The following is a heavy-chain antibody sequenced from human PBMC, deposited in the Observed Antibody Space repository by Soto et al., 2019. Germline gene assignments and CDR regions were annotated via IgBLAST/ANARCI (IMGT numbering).Heavy chain of an antibody. J-gene: IGHJ6*02. CDR3: ARDKVNYYDSSGYPTPYYYYYYGMDV. Sequence: QVQLVQSGAEVKKPGSSVKVSCKASGGTFSSYAISWVRQAPGQGLEWMGGIIPIFGTANYAQKFQGRVTITADESTSTAYMELSSLRSEDTAVYYCARDKVNYYDSSGYPTPYYYYYYGMDVWGQGTTVTVSS. CDR2: IIPIFGTA. CDR1: GGTFSSYA. V-gene: IGHV1-69*01. D-gene: IGHD3-22*01.